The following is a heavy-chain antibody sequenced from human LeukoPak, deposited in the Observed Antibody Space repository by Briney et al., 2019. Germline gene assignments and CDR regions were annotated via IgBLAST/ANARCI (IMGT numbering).Heavy chain of an antibody. J-gene: IGHJ4*02. CDR1: GFTLSSYD. CDR3: AKDTSIGKYCTNGVCSPFDY. Sequence: GGSLRLSCAASGFTLSSYDMHWVRQAPGEGLKGVAYFGITSTIYYAESVKGRFTISRDNSRNTLYLQMISLRPEDTAVYYCAKDTSIGKYCTNGVCSPFDYWGQGTLVTVSS. CDR2: FGITSTI. D-gene: IGHD2-8*01. V-gene: IGHV3-48*01.